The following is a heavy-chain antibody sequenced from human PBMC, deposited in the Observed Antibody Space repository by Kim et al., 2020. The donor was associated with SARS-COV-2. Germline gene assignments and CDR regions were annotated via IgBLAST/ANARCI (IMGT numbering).Heavy chain of an antibody. J-gene: IGHJ4*02. Sequence: GSTCYNPSLKSRVTISVDTSKNQFSLELSSVTAADTAVYYCARDLYGSLDYWGQGTLVTVSS. D-gene: IGHD3-10*01. CDR3: ARDLYGSLDY. CDR2: GST. V-gene: IGHV4-31*02.